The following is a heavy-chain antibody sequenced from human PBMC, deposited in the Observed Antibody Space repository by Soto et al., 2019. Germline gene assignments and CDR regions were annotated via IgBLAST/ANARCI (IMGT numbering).Heavy chain of an antibody. CDR2: ISAYNGNT. Sequence: GASVKVSCKASGYTFTGYYMHWVRQAPGQGLEWMGWISAYNGNTNYAQKLQGRVTMTTDTSTSTAYMELRSLRSDDTAVYYCARAEGVAGTGRSAFDIWGQGTMVTVSS. CDR1: GYTFTGYY. CDR3: ARAEGVAGTGRSAFDI. D-gene: IGHD6-19*01. J-gene: IGHJ3*02. V-gene: IGHV1-18*04.